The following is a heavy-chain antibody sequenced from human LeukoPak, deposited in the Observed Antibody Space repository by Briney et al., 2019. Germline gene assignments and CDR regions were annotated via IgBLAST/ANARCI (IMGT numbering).Heavy chain of an antibody. D-gene: IGHD1-26*01. J-gene: IGHJ4*02. V-gene: IGHV3-23*01. Sequence: GGSLRLSCAASGFTFSSYPMSWVRQAPGKGLEWVSAITGSGGRTYYADSVKGRFTISRDNSKNTLYLQMNSLRAEDTAIYYCAKEYTGTFSPFPSYFDNWGQGTLVTVSS. CDR1: GFTFSSYP. CDR3: AKEYTGTFSPFPSYFDN. CDR2: ITGSGGRT.